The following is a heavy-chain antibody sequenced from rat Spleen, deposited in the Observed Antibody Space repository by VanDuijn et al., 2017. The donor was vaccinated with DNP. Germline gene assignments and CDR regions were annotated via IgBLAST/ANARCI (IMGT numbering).Heavy chain of an antibody. V-gene: IGHV3-3*01. CDR1: GYSITSNY. CDR3: ARHGRVTTVATYWYFDF. J-gene: IGHJ1*01. Sequence: EVQLQESGPGLVKPSQSLSLTCSVTGYSITSNYWGWIRKFPGNKLEWMGSVNSAGSTNYNPSLKSRISITRDTSKNQSILQLNSVTTEDTATYYCARHGRVTTVATYWYFDFWGPGTMVTVSS. CDR2: VNSAGST. D-gene: IGHD1-3*01.